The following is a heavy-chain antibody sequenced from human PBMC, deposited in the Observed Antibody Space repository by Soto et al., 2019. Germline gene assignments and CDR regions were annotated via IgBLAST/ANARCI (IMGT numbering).Heavy chain of an antibody. CDR3: AKDRASSWQFLFDT. V-gene: IGHV3-9*01. CDR1: GFSFDDYA. CDR2: IDWNGGDT. Sequence: AQLVESGGGLVQVGRSLRLSCAASGFSFDDYAMHWVRQAPGKGLEWVAGIDWNGGDTVHADSVKGRFTISRDNAKKSLFLQMTSLRAEDTAFYFCAKDRASSWQFLFDTWGQGTLVTVSS. J-gene: IGHJ4*02. D-gene: IGHD6-13*01.